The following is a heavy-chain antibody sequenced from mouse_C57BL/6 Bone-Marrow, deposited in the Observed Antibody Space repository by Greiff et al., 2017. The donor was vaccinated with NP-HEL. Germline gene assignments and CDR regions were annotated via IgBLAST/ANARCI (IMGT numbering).Heavy chain of an antibody. Sequence: QVQLQQPGAELVMPGASVKLSCKASGYTFTSYWMHWVKQRPGQGLEWIGEIDPSDSYTNYNQKFKGKSTLTVDKSSSTAYMQLSNLTSEDSAVYDCARKITTVVGHFDYWGKGTTLTVSS. D-gene: IGHD1-1*01. CDR1: GYTFTSYW. CDR2: IDPSDSYT. J-gene: IGHJ2*01. V-gene: IGHV1-69*01. CDR3: ARKITTVVGHFDY.